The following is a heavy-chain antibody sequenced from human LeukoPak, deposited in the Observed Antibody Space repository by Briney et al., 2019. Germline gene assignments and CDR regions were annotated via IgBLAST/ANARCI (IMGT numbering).Heavy chain of an antibody. J-gene: IGHJ4*02. V-gene: IGHV3-21*01. D-gene: IGHD3-10*01. CDR2: ISSSSSYI. CDR1: GFTFSSYS. Sequence: PGGSLRLSCAASGFTFSSYSMNWVRQAPGKGLEWVSSISSSSSYIYYADSVKGRFTISRDNAKNSLHLQMNSLRAEDTAVYYCARDSLLWFGFDYWGQGTLVTVSS. CDR3: ARDSLLWFGFDY.